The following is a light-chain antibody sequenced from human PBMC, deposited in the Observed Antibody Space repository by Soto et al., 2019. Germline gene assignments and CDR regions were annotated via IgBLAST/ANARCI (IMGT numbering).Light chain of an antibody. CDR3: QQYGSSFT. CDR1: QSVSSY. Sequence: EIVLTQSPGTLSLSPGERATLSCRASQSVSSYLAWYQQKPGQGPRLLIYGASFRATGIPDRFSGSGSGTDFTLTISRLEPEDFAVYYCQQYGSSFTFGPGTIVDIK. CDR2: GAS. J-gene: IGKJ3*01. V-gene: IGKV3-20*01.